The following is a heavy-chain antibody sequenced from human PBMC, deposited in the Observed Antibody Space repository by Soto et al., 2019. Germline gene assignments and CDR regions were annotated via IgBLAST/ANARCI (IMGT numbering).Heavy chain of an antibody. CDR2: INPSGGST. Sequence: ASVKVSGKASGYTFTSYYMHWVRQAPGQGLEWMGIINPSGGSTSYAQKFQGRVTMTRDTSTSTVYMELSSLRSEDTAVYYCARIGAGSGYSYGYLGYYYGMDVWGQGTTVTVSS. V-gene: IGHV1-46*01. D-gene: IGHD5-18*01. CDR3: ARIGAGSGYSYGYLGYYYGMDV. J-gene: IGHJ6*02. CDR1: GYTFTSYY.